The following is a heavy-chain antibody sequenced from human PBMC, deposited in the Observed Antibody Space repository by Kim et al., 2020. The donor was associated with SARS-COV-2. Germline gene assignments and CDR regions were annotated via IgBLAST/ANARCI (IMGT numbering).Heavy chain of an antibody. CDR1: GFTFGDYA. CDR2: IRSKAYGGTT. D-gene: IGHD5-12*01. J-gene: IGHJ4*02. CDR3: TRAEGDGYLDGDY. V-gene: IGHV3-49*04. Sequence: GGSLRLSCTASGFTFGDYAMSWVRQAPGKGLEWVGFIRSKAYGGTTEYAASVKGRFTISRDDSKSIAYLQMNSLKTEDTAVYYCTRAEGDGYLDGDYWGQGTLVTVSS.